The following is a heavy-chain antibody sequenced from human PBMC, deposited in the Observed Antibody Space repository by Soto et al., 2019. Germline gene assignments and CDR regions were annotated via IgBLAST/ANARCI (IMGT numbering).Heavy chain of an antibody. CDR3: ARLILGVVQSPARARLPYYFDY. J-gene: IGHJ4*02. CDR1: GGSISSYY. V-gene: IGHV4-59*08. D-gene: IGHD3-16*01. Sequence: SSETLSLTCTVSGGSISSYYWSWIRQPPGKGLEWIGYIYYSGSTNYNPSLKSRVTISVDTSKNQFSLKLSSVTAADTAVYYCARLILGVVQSPARARLPYYFDYWGQGTLVTVSS. CDR2: IYYSGST.